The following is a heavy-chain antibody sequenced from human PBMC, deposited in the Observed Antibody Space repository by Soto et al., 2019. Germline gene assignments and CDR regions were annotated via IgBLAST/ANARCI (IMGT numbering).Heavy chain of an antibody. CDR2: IWFDGSNK. D-gene: IGHD2-15*01. CDR3: ARGQLSAATTYFDF. Sequence: QVHLVESGGGVVQPGGSLRLSCAASEFTFSSYAIHWVRQAPGKGLEWVAIIWFDGSNKYYVDSVKGRFSISRDNSKNTLFLQMDSLRAEDTAVYYCARGQLSAATTYFDFWGQGTLVIVSS. J-gene: IGHJ4*02. CDR1: EFTFSSYA. V-gene: IGHV3-33*01.